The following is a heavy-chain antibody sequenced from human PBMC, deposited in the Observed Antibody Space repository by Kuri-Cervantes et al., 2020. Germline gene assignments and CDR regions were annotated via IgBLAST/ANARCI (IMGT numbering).Heavy chain of an antibody. Sequence: GESLKISCAASGFTFSSYAMSWVRQAPGKGLEWVSAISGSGDSTYYAESGKGRLTISRDNSKNTLYLQMKTLRAEDTAVYYCAKCRGSRCLNGDWFFDLWGRGTLVTVSS. D-gene: IGHD2-8*01. CDR2: ISGSGDST. CDR1: GFTFSSYA. CDR3: AKCRGSRCLNGDWFFDL. V-gene: IGHV3-23*01. J-gene: IGHJ2*01.